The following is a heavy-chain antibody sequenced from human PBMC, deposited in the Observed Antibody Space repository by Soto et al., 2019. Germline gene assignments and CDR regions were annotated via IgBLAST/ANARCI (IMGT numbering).Heavy chain of an antibody. CDR2: IRSKAYGGTT. CDR3: TRDRSGIVVYYYYYGMDV. D-gene: IGHD2-2*01. J-gene: IGHJ6*02. Sequence: GGSLRLSCTASGFTFGNYAMSWFRQAPGKGLEWVGFIRSKAYGGTTEYAASVKGRFTISRDDSKSIAYLQMNSLKTEDTAVYYCTRDRSGIVVYYYYYGMDVWGQGTTVTVSS. CDR1: GFTFGNYA. V-gene: IGHV3-49*03.